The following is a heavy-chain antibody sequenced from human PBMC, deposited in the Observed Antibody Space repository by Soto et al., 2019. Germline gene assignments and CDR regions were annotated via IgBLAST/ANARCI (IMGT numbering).Heavy chain of an antibody. CDR3: ATTIGSYGFGSGALKNDAFDI. J-gene: IGHJ3*02. CDR1: GYTFTSYG. CDR2: ISAYNGNT. Sequence: ASVKVSCKASGYTFTSYGISWVRQAPGQGLEWMGWISAYNGNTNYAQKLQGRVTMTTDTSTSTAYMELRSLRSDDTAVYYCATTIGSYGFGSGALKNDAFDIWGQGTMVTVSS. V-gene: IGHV1-18*01. D-gene: IGHD3-10*01.